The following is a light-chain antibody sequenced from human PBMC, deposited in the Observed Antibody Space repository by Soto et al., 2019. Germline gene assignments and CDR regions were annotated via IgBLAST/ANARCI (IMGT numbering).Light chain of an antibody. CDR2: GAS. Sequence: EIVLTQSPGTLSLSPGERATLSCRASQSVSSSYLAWYQQKPGQAPRLLIYGASSRATGIPDRFSGSGSGTDSTLTLSRLGPEDFAVYYSLTYGSPALTF. V-gene: IGKV3-20*01. CDR3: LTYGSPALT. J-gene: IGKJ4*02. CDR1: QSVSSSY.